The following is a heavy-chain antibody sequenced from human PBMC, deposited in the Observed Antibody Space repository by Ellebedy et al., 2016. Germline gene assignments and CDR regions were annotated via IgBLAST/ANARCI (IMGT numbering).Heavy chain of an antibody. J-gene: IGHJ4*02. CDR1: GFTFTDYY. CDR2: IGYSSDTI. Sequence: GESLKISXAASGFTFTDYYMTWVRQAPGKGLEWVSYIGYSSDTIYYADSVKGRFTISRDTSTNTLHLQMNSLRHEDTANYYCAKDFLSTSRIDHWGQGTLVAVS. D-gene: IGHD1-1*01. V-gene: IGHV3-11*01. CDR3: AKDFLSTSRIDH.